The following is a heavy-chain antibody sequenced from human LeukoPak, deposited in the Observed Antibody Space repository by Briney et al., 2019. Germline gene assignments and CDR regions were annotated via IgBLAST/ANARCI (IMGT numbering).Heavy chain of an antibody. CDR1: GGSFSGYY. V-gene: IGHV4-34*01. Sequence: SETLSLTCAVYGGSFSGYYWSWIRQPPGRGLEWMGEINHSGSTNYNPSLKSRVTLSVDTSKNQFSLKLSSVTAADTAVYYCARGSLWFGELRYWGQGTLVTVSS. D-gene: IGHD3-10*01. CDR3: ARGSLWFGELRY. J-gene: IGHJ4*02. CDR2: INHSGST.